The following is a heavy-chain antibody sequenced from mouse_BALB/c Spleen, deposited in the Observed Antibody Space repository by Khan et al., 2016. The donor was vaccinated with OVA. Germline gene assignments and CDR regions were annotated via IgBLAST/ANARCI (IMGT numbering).Heavy chain of an antibody. CDR3: ARAGYGGFAY. D-gene: IGHD1-1*02. V-gene: IGHV5-4*02. J-gene: IGHJ3*01. CDR2: ISDGGSSP. CDR1: GFTFSDYY. Sequence: EVELVESGGGLVKPGGSLKLSCAASGFTFSDYYMYWVRQTPEKRLEWVATISDGGSSPYYPDSVKGRFTISRDNAKNNLYLQRSSLQSEDTAIYYCARAGYGGFAYWGQGTLVTVSA.